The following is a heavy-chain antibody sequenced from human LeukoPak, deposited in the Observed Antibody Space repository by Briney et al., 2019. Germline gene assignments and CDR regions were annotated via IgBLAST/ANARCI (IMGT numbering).Heavy chain of an antibody. J-gene: IGHJ4*02. V-gene: IGHV3-23*01. Sequence: GGSLRLSCAASGFTFSSYAMSWVRQAPGKGLEWVSAISGSGGSTYYADSVKGRFTISRENSKNTLYLQMNSLRAEETAVYYCASSRVPRPTVTPDWYFDYWGQGTLVTVSS. CDR3: ASSRVPRPTVTPDWYFDY. CDR1: GFTFSSYA. CDR2: ISGSGGST. D-gene: IGHD4-17*01.